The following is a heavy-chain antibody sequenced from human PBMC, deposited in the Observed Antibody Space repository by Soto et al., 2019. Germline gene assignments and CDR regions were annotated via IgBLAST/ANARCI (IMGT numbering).Heavy chain of an antibody. V-gene: IGHV1-18*01. J-gene: IGHJ6*02. CDR2: INTYNGNT. D-gene: IGHD3-16*01. Sequence: QVQLVQSGAEVKNPGASVKVSCKTSGYTFTSYGIGWARQAPGQGLEWMGWINTYNGNTNYAQNLQGRVTLTTDTSTSTAYMELRSLRSNDTAIYYCAMVDVYVTPSPQDVWGQGTTVPVSS. CDR3: AMVDVYVTPSPQDV. CDR1: GYTFTSYG.